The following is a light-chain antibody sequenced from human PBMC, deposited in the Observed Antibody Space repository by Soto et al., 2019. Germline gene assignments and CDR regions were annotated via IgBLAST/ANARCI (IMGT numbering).Light chain of an antibody. V-gene: IGKV3-11*01. Sequence: EIVLTQSPVTLSLSPGERATLSCRASQSVSSRLAWYQQKPGQAPRLLIYDVSNRATGIPARFSGSGSGTDFALTISSLETEDFAVYYGQQRDYWQVTFGQGTRLEIK. CDR1: QSVSSR. J-gene: IGKJ5*01. CDR2: DVS. CDR3: QQRDYWQVT.